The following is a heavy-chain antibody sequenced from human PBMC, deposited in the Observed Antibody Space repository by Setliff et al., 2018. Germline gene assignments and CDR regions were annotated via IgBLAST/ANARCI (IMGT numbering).Heavy chain of an antibody. D-gene: IGHD5-18*01. V-gene: IGHV4-4*08. CDR2: IQKSGSA. J-gene: IGHJ6*02. CDR3: VRDRTAYSYGLDV. CDR1: GVSISSYY. Sequence: SETLSLTCNVSGVSISSYYWSWIRQPPGKGLECIGYIQKSGSANYNPSLMSRVTMSVDTSKNQFALNLRSVTAADTAVYYCVRDRTAYSYGLDVWGQGTTVTVSS.